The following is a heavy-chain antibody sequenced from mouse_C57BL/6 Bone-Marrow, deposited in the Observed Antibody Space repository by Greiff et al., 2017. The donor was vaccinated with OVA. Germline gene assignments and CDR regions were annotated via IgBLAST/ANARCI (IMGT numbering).Heavy chain of an antibody. J-gene: IGHJ3*01. CDR1: GFTFSSYG. Sequence: EVQVVDSGGDLVKPGGSLKLSCAASGFTFSSYGMSWVRQTPDKRLEWVATISSGGSYTYYPDSVKGRFTISRDNAKNTLYLQMSSLKSEDTAMYYCARSRLLLFAYWGQGTLVTVSA. CDR2: ISSGGSYT. CDR3: ARSRLLLFAY. D-gene: IGHD2-10*01. V-gene: IGHV5-6*01.